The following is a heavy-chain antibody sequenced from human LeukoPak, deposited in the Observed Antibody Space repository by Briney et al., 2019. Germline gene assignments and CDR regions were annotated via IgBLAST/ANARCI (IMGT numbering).Heavy chain of an antibody. D-gene: IGHD3-9*01. CDR3: AREDRYFDLYYYYYMDV. CDR1: GFSFSSYS. CDR2: ISSSSSYI. V-gene: IGHV3-21*06. J-gene: IGHJ6*03. Sequence: GGSLRLSCAASGFSFSSYSMNWVRQAPGKGLEWVSSISSSSSYIHYADSVKGRFTISRDNAKNSLYLQMNSLRAEDTAVYYCAREDRYFDLYYYYYMDVWGKGTTVTVSS.